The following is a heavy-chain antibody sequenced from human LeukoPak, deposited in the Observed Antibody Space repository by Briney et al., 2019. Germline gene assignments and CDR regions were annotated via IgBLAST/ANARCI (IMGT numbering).Heavy chain of an antibody. D-gene: IGHD3-16*01. CDR1: GGSFSGYY. CDR2: INHSGST. Sequence: PSETLSLTCAVYGGSFSGYYWSWIRQPPGKGLEWIGEINHSGSTNYNPPLKSRVTISVDTSKNQFSLKLSSVTAADTAVYYCARGQGGPPPCWGQGTLVTVSS. J-gene: IGHJ4*02. V-gene: IGHV4-34*01. CDR3: ARGQGGPPPC.